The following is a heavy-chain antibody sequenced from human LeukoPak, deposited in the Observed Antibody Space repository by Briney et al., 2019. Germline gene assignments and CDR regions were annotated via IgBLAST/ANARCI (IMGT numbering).Heavy chain of an antibody. CDR2: MSPNSGNT. V-gene: IGHV1-8*01. J-gene: IGHJ4*02. CDR3: AKEYSGSYYALDY. CDR1: GYTFTSYD. Sequence: GASVKVSCKASGYTFTSYDINWVRQATGQGLEWMGWMSPNSGNTGYAQKFQGRVTMTRDTSIGTAYLELSSLKSEDTAVYYCAKEYSGSYYALDYWGQGTLVTVSS. D-gene: IGHD1-26*01.